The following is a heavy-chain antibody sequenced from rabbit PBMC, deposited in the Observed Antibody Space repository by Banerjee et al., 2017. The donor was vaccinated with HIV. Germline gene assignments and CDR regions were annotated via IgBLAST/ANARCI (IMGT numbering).Heavy chain of an antibody. CDR1: GFSFSSGYY. CDR2: IGTGSGST. V-gene: IGHV1S40*01. CDR3: ARQYAGYGYATFNL. D-gene: IGHD6-1*01. J-gene: IGHJ4*01. Sequence: QQLVESGGGLVKPGASLTLTCKASGFSFSSGYYMCWVRQAPGKGLEWIGCIGTGSGSTYYASWAKGRFTISKTSSTTVTLQMTSLTAADTATYFCARQYAGYGYATFNLWGPGTLVTVS.